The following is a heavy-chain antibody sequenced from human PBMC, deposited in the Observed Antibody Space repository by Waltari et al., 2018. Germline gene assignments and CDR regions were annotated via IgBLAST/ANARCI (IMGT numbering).Heavy chain of an antibody. CDR3: ARSRDGYNFDY. CDR2: IYHSGST. Sequence: QVQLQESGPGLVKPSETLSLTCAVSGYSISSGYYWGWIRQPPGKGLELIGSIYHSGSTYYNPTSKSRGTISVDTSKNQFSLKRSSVTAADTAVYYCARSRDGYNFDYWGQGTLVTVSS. CDR1: GYSISSGYY. V-gene: IGHV4-38-2*01. D-gene: IGHD5-12*01. J-gene: IGHJ4*02.